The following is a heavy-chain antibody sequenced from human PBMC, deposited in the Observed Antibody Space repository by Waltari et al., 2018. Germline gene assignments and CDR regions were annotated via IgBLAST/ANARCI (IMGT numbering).Heavy chain of an antibody. V-gene: IGHV3-23*04. CDR3: AKNLLSSGSYDGGNH. D-gene: IGHD3-10*01. Sequence: EVHLVESGGGLVQPGGSLTLSCEASGFTFRSYAMNWVRQAPGKGLDWVSLISAAGDSAYYIDSVKGRFTGSRDNSKNTLYLQINSLRVEDTAIYYCAKNLLSSGSYDGGNHWGQGTLVTVSS. CDR2: ISAAGDSA. J-gene: IGHJ5*02. CDR1: GFTFRSYA.